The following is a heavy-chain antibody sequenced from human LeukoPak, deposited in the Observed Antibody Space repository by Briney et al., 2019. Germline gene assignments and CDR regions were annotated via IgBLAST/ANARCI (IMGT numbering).Heavy chain of an antibody. D-gene: IGHD3-22*01. CDR1: GGSISSGGYY. CDR3: ARGSYVITYYYDSSGYCGAFDI. V-gene: IGHV4-31*03. J-gene: IGHJ3*02. CDR2: IYYSGST. Sequence: SQTPSLTCTVSGGSISSGGYYWSWIRQHPGKGLEWIGYIYYSGSTYYNPSLKSRVTISVDTSKNQFSLKLSSVTAADTAVYYCARGSYVITYYYDSSGYCGAFDIWGQGTMVTVSS.